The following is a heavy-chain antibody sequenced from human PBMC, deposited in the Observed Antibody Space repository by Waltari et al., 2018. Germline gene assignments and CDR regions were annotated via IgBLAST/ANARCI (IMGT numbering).Heavy chain of an antibody. CDR3: AKVQQPVTYYYYYGMDV. CDR1: GFTFSSYG. V-gene: IGHV3-30*18. D-gene: IGHD6-13*01. CDR2: ISYDGSNK. Sequence: QVQLVESGGGVVQPGRSLRLSCAASGFTFSSYGMHWVRQAPGTGLEWVAVISYDGSNKYYADSVKGRFTISRDNSKNTLYLQMNSLRAEDTAVYYCAKVQQPVTYYYYYGMDVWGQGTTVTVSS. J-gene: IGHJ6*02.